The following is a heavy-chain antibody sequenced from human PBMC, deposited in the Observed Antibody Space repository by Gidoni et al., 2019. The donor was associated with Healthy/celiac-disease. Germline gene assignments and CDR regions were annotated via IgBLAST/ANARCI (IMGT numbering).Heavy chain of an antibody. CDR1: GFTFSSYS. CDR3: ARGLRYFDWLDY. V-gene: IGHV3-21*01. J-gene: IGHJ4*02. Sequence: EVQLVESGGGLVKPGGSLRLSCAASGFTFSSYSMNWVRQAPGKGLEWVSSISSSSSYIYYADSVKGRFTISRDNAKNSLYLQMNSLRAEDTAVYYCARGLRYFDWLDYWGQGTLVTVSS. D-gene: IGHD3-9*01. CDR2: ISSSSSYI.